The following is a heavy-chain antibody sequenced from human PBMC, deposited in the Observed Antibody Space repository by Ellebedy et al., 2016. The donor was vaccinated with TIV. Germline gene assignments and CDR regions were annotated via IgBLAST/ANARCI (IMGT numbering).Heavy chain of an antibody. CDR2: ISGSGGST. J-gene: IGHJ6*02. V-gene: IGHV3-23*01. CDR3: AKSYDSSGYTRDYYYGMDV. Sequence: PGGSLRLSCAASGFTFSSYAMSWVRQAPGKGLEWVSAISGSGGSTYYADSGKGRFTISRDNSKNTLYLQMNSLRAEDTAVYYCAKSYDSSGYTRDYYYGMDVWGQGTTVTVSS. D-gene: IGHD3-22*01. CDR1: GFTFSSYA.